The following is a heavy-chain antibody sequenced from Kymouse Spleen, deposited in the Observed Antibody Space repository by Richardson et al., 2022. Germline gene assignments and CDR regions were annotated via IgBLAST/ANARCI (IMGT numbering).Heavy chain of an antibody. J-gene: IGHJ4*02. CDR1: GFTFSSYG. V-gene: IGHV3-33*01. CDR3: ARSSIAARYFDY. Sequence: QVQLVESGGGVVQPGRSLRLSCAASGFTFSSYGMHWVRQAPGKGLEWVAVIWYDGSNKYYADSVKGRFTISRDNSKNTLYLQMNSLRAEDTAVYYCARSSIAARYFDYWGQGTLVTVSS. D-gene: IGHD6-6*01. CDR2: IWYDGSNK.